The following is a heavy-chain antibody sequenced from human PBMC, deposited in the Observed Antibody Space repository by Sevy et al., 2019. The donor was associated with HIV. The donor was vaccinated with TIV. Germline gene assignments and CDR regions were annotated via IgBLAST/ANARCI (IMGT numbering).Heavy chain of an antibody. CDR3: VRGGWGSGYYYNEIDY. Sequence: GGSLRLSCSASRFTFSSYALHWVRQAPGKGLEYVSTISDNGGSTYYADSVKGRFTISRDNSKNTLYLQMSSLRAEDTAVYYWVRGGWGSGYYYNEIDYWGQGTLVTVSS. J-gene: IGHJ4*02. CDR2: ISDNGGST. V-gene: IGHV3-64D*06. CDR1: RFTFSSYA. D-gene: IGHD3-10*01.